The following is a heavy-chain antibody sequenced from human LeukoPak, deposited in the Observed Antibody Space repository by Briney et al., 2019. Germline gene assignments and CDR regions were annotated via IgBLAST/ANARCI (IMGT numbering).Heavy chain of an antibody. CDR1: GGSISSSNW. CDR2: IYHNGAS. V-gene: IGHV4-4*02. CDR3: ARKDFSSPYYFDY. D-gene: IGHD3-3*01. J-gene: IGHJ4*02. Sequence: SETLSLTCAVSGGSISSSNWWSWVRQPPGKGLEWIGEIYHNGASNYNPSLKSRVTISVDKSENQFYLKMSSVTAADSAVYYCARKDFSSPYYFDYWGQGTLVTVSS.